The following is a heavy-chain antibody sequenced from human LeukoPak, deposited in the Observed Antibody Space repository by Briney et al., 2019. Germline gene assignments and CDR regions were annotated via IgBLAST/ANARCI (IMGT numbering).Heavy chain of an antibody. CDR3: ARGLWYGGAQRDY. J-gene: IGHJ4*02. V-gene: IGHV4-34*01. D-gene: IGHD1-26*01. CDR2: INNIVRP. CDR1: GGSFSGYY. Sequence: SQTLSLTCAVYGGSFSGYYSSWIRQPPGKGREWIGEINNIVRPNYNPSLKSRVTISLNTPKNQFSLTLSSVTAADTAAYYCARGLWYGGAQRDYWGQGTLVTVSS.